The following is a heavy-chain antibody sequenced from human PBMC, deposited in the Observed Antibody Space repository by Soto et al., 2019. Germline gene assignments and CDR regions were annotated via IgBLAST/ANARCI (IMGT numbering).Heavy chain of an antibody. CDR1: EFTLSTYG. CDR2: IANNGDYK. V-gene: IGHV3-30*18. D-gene: IGHD5-12*01. Sequence: PGGSLRLSCVASEFTLSTYGMLWVRQAPGKGLECVAVIANNGDYKYYADSVKGRFSISRDKSKNTLYLEMNRLSAEDTAVYYCANGGDRWLRIDYWGQGTPVTVSS. CDR3: ANGGDRWLRIDY. J-gene: IGHJ4*02.